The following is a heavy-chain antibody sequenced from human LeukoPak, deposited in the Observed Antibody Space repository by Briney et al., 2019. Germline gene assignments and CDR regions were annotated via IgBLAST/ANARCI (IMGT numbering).Heavy chain of an antibody. CDR3: ARPPSRGYSSSFEY. Sequence: GESLKISCKGSGYSFPTYWIAWVRQMPGEGLEWMGIIYPDESNNRYSPSFQGQVTISADKSISTAYLQWSSLKASDTAMYYCARPPSRGYSSSFEYWGQGTLVTVSS. V-gene: IGHV5-51*01. J-gene: IGHJ4*02. CDR1: GYSFPTYW. CDR2: IYPDESNN. D-gene: IGHD2-2*03.